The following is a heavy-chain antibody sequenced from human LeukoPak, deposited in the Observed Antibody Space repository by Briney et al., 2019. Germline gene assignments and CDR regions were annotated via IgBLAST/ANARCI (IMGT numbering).Heavy chain of an antibody. CDR3: ATGGDHPY. Sequence: AGGSLRLSCAASGFTFSSYAMSWVRQAPGKGLEWVSVIYSGGSTYYADSVKGRFTISRDNSKNTLYLQMNSLRAEDTAVYYCATGGDHPYWGPGTLVTVSS. CDR2: IYSGGST. D-gene: IGHD2-21*02. V-gene: IGHV3-53*01. J-gene: IGHJ1*01. CDR1: GFTFSSYA.